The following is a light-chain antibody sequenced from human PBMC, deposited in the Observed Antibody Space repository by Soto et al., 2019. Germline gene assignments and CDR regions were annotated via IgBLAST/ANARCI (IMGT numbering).Light chain of an antibody. Sequence: QSVLTQPASVSGSPGQSITISCTGTSSDVGAYNYVSWCQQHSGKAPKLIIYEVSRRPSGISDRFSGSKSGNTASLTISGLQAEDEGDYYCCSFTGSGTWVFGGGTQLTV. CDR1: SSDVGAYNY. CDR3: CSFTGSGTWV. J-gene: IGLJ3*02. CDR2: EVS. V-gene: IGLV2-14*01.